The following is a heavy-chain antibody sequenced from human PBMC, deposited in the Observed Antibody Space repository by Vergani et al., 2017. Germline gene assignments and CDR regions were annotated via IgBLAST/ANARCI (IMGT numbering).Heavy chain of an antibody. CDR3: ARSRAITVAATPYYDYGMDV. V-gene: IGHV4-34*01. D-gene: IGHD2-15*01. Sequence: QVQLQQWGAGLLKPSETLSLTCAVYGGSFSGYYWSWIRQPPGKGLEWIWEINHSGSTNYNPSLKSRVTISVDTSKNQFSLKLSSVTAADTAVYYCARSRAITVAATPYYDYGMDVWGQGTTVTVSS. CDR2: INHSGST. J-gene: IGHJ6*02. CDR1: GGSFSGYY.